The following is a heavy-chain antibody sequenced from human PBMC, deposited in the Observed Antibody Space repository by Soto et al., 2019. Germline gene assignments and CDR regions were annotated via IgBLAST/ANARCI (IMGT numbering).Heavy chain of an antibody. Sequence: QVQLQESGPGLVKPSETLSLTCTVSGGSISSYYWNWIRQPPGKGLEWIGYIYYGGSTTYNPSLKSRVTISVDTSKNQFSLKLDSVTAADTAVYYCAGSPYYYYGMDVWGQGTSVTVSS. J-gene: IGHJ6*02. CDR1: GGSISSYY. CDR2: IYYGGST. D-gene: IGHD6-13*01. CDR3: AGSPYYYYGMDV. V-gene: IGHV4-59*01.